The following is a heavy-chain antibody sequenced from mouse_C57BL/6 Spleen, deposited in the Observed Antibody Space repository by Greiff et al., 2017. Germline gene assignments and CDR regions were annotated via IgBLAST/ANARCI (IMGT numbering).Heavy chain of an antibody. D-gene: IGHD2-4*01. CDR2: IDPSDSYT. CDR3: ARSGGLPLAMDY. CDR1: GYTFTSYW. J-gene: IGHJ4*01. V-gene: IGHV1-50*01. Sequence: QVQLQQPGAELVKPGASVKLSCKASGYTFTSYWMQWVKQRPGQGLEWIGEIDPSDSYTNYNQKFKGKATLTVDTSSSTAYMQLSSLTSEDSAVYYCARSGGLPLAMDYWGQGTSVTVSS.